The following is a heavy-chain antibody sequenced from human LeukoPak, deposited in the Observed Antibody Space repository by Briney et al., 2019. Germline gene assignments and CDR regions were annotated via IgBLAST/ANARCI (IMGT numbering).Heavy chain of an antibody. V-gene: IGHV5-51*01. CDR3: ARHRVYYYDTSGHRGWFDP. CDR1: GYSFTSYW. Sequence: GESLKISCKGSGYSFTSYWIGWVRQMPGKGLELMGIIYPGDSDTRYSPSFQGQVTISADKSISTAYLQWSSLKASDTAMYYCARHRVYYYDTSGHRGWFDPWGQGTLVTVSS. CDR2: IYPGDSDT. J-gene: IGHJ5*02. D-gene: IGHD3-22*01.